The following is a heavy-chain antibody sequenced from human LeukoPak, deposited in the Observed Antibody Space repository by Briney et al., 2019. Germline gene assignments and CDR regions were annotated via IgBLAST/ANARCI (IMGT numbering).Heavy chain of an antibody. Sequence: GGSLRLSCAASGFTFSSYAMSWVRQAPGKGLEWVADISCSGGSTYYADSVKGRFTISRDNSKNTLYLQMNSLRAEDTAVYYCAKARPYYYDSSGYYLPAYFDYWGQGTLVTVSS. CDR3: AKARPYYYDSSGYYLPAYFDY. CDR2: ISCSGGST. CDR1: GFTFSSYA. V-gene: IGHV3-23*01. D-gene: IGHD3-22*01. J-gene: IGHJ4*02.